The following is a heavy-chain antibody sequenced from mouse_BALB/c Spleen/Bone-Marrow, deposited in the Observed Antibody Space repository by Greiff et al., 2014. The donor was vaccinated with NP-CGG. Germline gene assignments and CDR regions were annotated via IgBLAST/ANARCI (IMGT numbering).Heavy chain of an antibody. CDR1: GYTFTSYV. CDR2: INPYNDAT. Sequence: VQLQQSGPELVKPGASVKMSCKASGYTFTSYVIHWVKQKPGQGLEGIGYINPYNDATRFNERFKGKATLTSDKSSSTAYMVLSSLTSEDSAVYYCAREGVDYFDYWGQGTTLTVSS. J-gene: IGHJ2*01. V-gene: IGHV1-14*01. CDR3: AREGVDYFDY.